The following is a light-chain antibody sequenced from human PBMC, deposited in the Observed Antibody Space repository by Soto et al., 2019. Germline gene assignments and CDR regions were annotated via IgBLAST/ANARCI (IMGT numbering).Light chain of an antibody. CDR3: QQYNSYSDA. CDR1: QSVASNF. Sequence: EIVLTQSPGTLSLSPGERATLSCRASQSVASNFLAWYQQKPGQSPRLLIYGASSRATGLPDRFSGSGSGTEFTLTIISLQPDDFAAYYCQQYNSYSDAFGQGTKVDIK. J-gene: IGKJ1*01. CDR2: GAS. V-gene: IGKV3-20*01.